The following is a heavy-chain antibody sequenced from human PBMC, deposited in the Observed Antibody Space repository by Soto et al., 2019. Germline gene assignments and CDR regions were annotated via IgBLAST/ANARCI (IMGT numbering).Heavy chain of an antibody. CDR1: GGSISSGGYY. CDR3: ARVTCSSTSGSDFDY. Sequence: QVQLQESGPGLVKPSQTLSLTCTVSGGSISSGGYYWSWIRQHPGKGLEWIGYIYYSGSTYYNPPLKSRVTISVDPSKKQFSLKLSSVTAADTAVYYCARVTCSSTSGSDFDYWGQGTLVTVSS. V-gene: IGHV4-31*03. J-gene: IGHJ4*02. CDR2: IYYSGST. D-gene: IGHD2-2*01.